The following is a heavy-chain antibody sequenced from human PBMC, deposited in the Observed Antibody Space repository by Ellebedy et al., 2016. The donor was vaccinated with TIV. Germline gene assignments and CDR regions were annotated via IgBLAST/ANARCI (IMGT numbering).Heavy chain of an antibody. Sequence: PGGSLRLSCPVSGGAISGYYWGWIRQPPGKGLEWIGYIYSSGNTYYNPSLKSRVTISVDTSRNQFSLKLTSVTAADTAVYYCARAGYFFGSGLFYWGQGTLVIVSS. D-gene: IGHD3-10*01. V-gene: IGHV4-59*01. CDR3: ARAGYFFGSGLFY. CDR1: GGAISGYY. J-gene: IGHJ4*02. CDR2: IYSSGNT.